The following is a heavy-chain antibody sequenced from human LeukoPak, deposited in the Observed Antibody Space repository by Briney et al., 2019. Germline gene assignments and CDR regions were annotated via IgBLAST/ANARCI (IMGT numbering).Heavy chain of an antibody. Sequence: KPSETLSLTCTVSDDSISDYYWSWIRQPAGKGLEWIGRIYTSGSTNYNPSLKSRVTISVDTSKNQFSLKLSSVTAADTAVYYCARGAVPAARWFDPWGQGTLVTVSS. V-gene: IGHV4-4*07. CDR3: ARGAVPAARWFDP. CDR2: IYTSGST. D-gene: IGHD2-2*01. J-gene: IGHJ5*02. CDR1: DDSISDYY.